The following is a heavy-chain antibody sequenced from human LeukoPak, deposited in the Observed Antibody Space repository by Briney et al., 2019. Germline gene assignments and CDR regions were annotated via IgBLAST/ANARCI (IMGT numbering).Heavy chain of an antibody. J-gene: IGHJ6*03. D-gene: IGHD3-10*01. CDR1: GFTLSSYA. Sequence: PGGSLRLSCAASGFTLSSYAMSWVRQTPGRGLEWVSSISASGGSTNYADSVKGRFTISRDNSKNTVYLQMNSLRAEDRAVYYCAKVMKSSERLTMVRGVIIMTAGPYYMDVWGKGTTVTVSS. CDR3: AKVMKSSERLTMVRGVIIMTAGPYYMDV. CDR2: ISASGGST. V-gene: IGHV3-23*01.